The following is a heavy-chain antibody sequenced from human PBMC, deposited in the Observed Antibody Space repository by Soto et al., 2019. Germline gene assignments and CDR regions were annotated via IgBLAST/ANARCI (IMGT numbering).Heavy chain of an antibody. D-gene: IGHD3-9*01. J-gene: IGHJ4*02. CDR3: ARDKDWAFEY. CDR1: GFTFSSYS. Sequence: SLRLSCVASGFTFSSYSMVWVRQAPGKGLEWISYIFASSTTIYYADSVKGRFTVSRDNARNSLFLLMNSLRAEDTDVYYCARDKDWAFEYWGQGTLVTVSS. V-gene: IGHV3-48*03. CDR2: IFASSTTI.